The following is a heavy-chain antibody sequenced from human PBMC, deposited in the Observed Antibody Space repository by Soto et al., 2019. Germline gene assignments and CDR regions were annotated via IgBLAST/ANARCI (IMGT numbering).Heavy chain of an antibody. CDR2: ISGSGGST. D-gene: IGHD5-18*01. J-gene: IGHJ4*02. CDR1: GFTFSSYA. V-gene: IGHV3-23*01. CDR3: AKDPLEIQIWPKYYFDY. Sequence: GGSLRLSCAASGFTFSSYAMSWVRQAPGKGLEWVSAISGSGGSTYYADSVKGRFTISRDNSKNTLYLQMNSLRAEDTAVYYCAKDPLEIQIWPKYYFDYWAQGTMVTV.